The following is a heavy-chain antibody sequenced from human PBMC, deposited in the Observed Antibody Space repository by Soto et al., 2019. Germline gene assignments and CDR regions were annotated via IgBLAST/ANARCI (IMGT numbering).Heavy chain of an antibody. Sequence: PSETLSLTCTVSNASISSRKWWTWVRQTPGKGLEWIGEIYHSGSINHNPSLKSRVTMSVDKPKNQFSLKMTSVTAADTGVYYCASKFGELLADAFDIWGQGTVVTVSS. CDR3: ASKFGELLADAFDI. CDR2: IYHSGSI. D-gene: IGHD3-10*01. J-gene: IGHJ3*02. V-gene: IGHV4-4*02. CDR1: NASISSRKW.